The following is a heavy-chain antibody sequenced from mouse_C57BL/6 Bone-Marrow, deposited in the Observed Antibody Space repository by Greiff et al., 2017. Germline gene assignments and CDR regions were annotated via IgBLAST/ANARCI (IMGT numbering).Heavy chain of an antibody. Sequence: VQLQQSGAELVRPGASVKLSCTASGFNIKDDYMHWVKQRPEQGLEWIGWIDPENGDTEYASKFQGTATITADTSSNTAYLQLSSLTSEDTAVYYCTISNYDYFDYWGQGTTLTVSS. D-gene: IGHD2-5*01. V-gene: IGHV14-4*01. CDR3: TISNYDYFDY. CDR1: GFNIKDDY. J-gene: IGHJ2*01. CDR2: IDPENGDT.